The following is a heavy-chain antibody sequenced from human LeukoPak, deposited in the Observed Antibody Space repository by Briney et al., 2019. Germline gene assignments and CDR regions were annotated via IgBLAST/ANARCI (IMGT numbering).Heavy chain of an antibody. V-gene: IGHV3-74*01. CDR1: GFTFSSSW. Sequence: GGSLRLSCAASGFTFSSSWMHWVRQAPGKGLVWVSRINSDGSSTSYADSVKGRFTISRDNAKNALYLQMNSLRAEDTAVYYCARGSSTSYFDYWGQGTLVTVSS. CDR3: ARGSSTSYFDY. J-gene: IGHJ4*02. CDR2: INSDGSST. D-gene: IGHD2-2*01.